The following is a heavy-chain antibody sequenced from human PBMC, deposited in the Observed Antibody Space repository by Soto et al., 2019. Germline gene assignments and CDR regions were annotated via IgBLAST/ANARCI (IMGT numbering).Heavy chain of an antibody. D-gene: IGHD2-2*02. V-gene: IGHV3-7*01. CDR1: GFSFSSYW. CDR2: IKQDGSEK. Sequence: PGESLRLSCTASGFSFSSYWRSWVRQAPGKGLECVANIKQDGSEKYYVDSVKGRFTSSRDNDKNPLYLQMNSMRAEDTAVYYCARSKKYCSSTSCYISAGREKYYFDYWGQGTLVTVYS. CDR3: ARSKKYCSSTSCYISAGREKYYFDY. J-gene: IGHJ4*02.